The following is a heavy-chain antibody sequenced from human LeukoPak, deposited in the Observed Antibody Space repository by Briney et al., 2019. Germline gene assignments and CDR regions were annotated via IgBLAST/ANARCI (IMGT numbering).Heavy chain of an antibody. CDR2: IYSGGST. D-gene: IGHD5-18*01. CDR3: AKDQMDTAMVDYFDY. J-gene: IGHJ4*02. V-gene: IGHV3-53*01. Sequence: GGSLRLSCAASGFALSSHWMTWVRQAPGKGLEWVSVIYSGGSTYYADSVKGRFTISRDNSKNTLYLQMNSLRAEDTAVYYCAKDQMDTAMVDYFDYWGQGTLVTVSS. CDR1: GFALSSHW.